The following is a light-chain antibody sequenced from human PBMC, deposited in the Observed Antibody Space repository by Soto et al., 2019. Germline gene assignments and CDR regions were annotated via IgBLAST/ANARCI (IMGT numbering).Light chain of an antibody. CDR2: EVS. V-gene: IGLV2-8*01. CDR3: SSYARSNNWV. Sequence: QSALTQPPSASGSPGQSVTISCTGTSSDVGGYDYVSWYQQHPGKAPKLMIYEVSKRPSGVPDRFSGSKSGNTASLTVSGLQAEDEADYYCSSYARSNNWVFGGGTKLIVL. J-gene: IGLJ3*02. CDR1: SSDVGGYDY.